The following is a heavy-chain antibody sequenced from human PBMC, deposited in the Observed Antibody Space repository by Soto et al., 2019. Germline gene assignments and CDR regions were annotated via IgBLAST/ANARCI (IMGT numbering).Heavy chain of an antibody. D-gene: IGHD2-2*01. J-gene: IGHJ4*02. Sequence: QVQLVQSGAEVKKPGASVKVSCKGLGYNFIKYGINWVRQAPGQGLEWMGWISPYSGYTHSAQKFQGRLTLTTDTAATTAYMELTSLRSDDPPLYYCRREAIVVIPAAPPSHFDSWGQGTLVTVS. CDR1: GYNFIKYG. CDR2: ISPYSGYT. CDR3: RREAIVVIPAAPPSHFDS. V-gene: IGHV1-18*01.